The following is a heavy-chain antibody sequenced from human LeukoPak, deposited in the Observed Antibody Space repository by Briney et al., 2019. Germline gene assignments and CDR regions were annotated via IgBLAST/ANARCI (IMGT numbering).Heavy chain of an antibody. CDR1: GFTFGEYA. CDR3: SRDRGGSYRFDY. V-gene: IGHV3-49*04. CDR2: IRSKTYGGTT. J-gene: IGHJ4*02. D-gene: IGHD1-26*01. Sequence: GGSLRLSCTVSGFTFGEYAMRWVRQAAGKGREWVGFIRSKTYGGTTEYAASVKGRFTISRDDSRSIAYLQMNSLKTEDTAMYYCSRDRGGSYRFDYWGQGTLVTVSS.